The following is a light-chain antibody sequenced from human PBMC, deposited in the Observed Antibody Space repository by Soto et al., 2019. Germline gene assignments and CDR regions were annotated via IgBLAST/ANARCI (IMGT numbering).Light chain of an antibody. V-gene: IGLV2-14*01. CDR2: EVS. J-gene: IGLJ1*01. Sequence: QSALTQPASVSGSPGQSVSISCTGSTSDVGAYNYVAWYQHKPGKAPRLLIYEVSNRPSGVSTRFSGSKSGNTASLTISGLQAEDEADYYCSSYTTSSTPYVFGTGTKLTVL. CDR1: TSDVGAYNY. CDR3: SSYTTSSTPYV.